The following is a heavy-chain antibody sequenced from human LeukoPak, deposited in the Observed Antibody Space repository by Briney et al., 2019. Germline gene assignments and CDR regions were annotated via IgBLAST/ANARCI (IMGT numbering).Heavy chain of an antibody. CDR3: ARGRSHAE. CDR2: MNPSSGNT. D-gene: IGHD2-2*01. J-gene: IGHJ6*04. Sequence: ASVKVSCKASGYTFTSYDINWVRQAPGQGLDWMGWMNPSSGNTGYAQKFQGRVTMTRNISISTAYMELSSLRSDDSAVYFCARGRSHAEWGTGSTATVSS. CDR1: GYTFTSYD. V-gene: IGHV1-8*01.